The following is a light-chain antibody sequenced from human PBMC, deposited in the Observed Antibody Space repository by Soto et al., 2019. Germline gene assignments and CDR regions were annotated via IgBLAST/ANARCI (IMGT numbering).Light chain of an antibody. CDR2: GAS. J-gene: IGKJ1*01. V-gene: IGKV3-20*01. CDR3: QQYGSSPWT. Sequence: EIVLTQSPGTLSLSPGERVTLSCRTSQSVSSRYFAWYQQKPGQAPRLLIYGASNRATGIPDRFSGSGSGTDFTLTISRLEPEDFAVYYCQQYGSSPWTFGHGTKVEIK. CDR1: QSVSSRY.